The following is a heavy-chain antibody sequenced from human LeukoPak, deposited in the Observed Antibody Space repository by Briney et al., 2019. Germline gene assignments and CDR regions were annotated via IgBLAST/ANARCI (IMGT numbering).Heavy chain of an antibody. CDR3: AIRGYSYGFWDY. CDR2: ISSSSSYI. Sequence: GGSLTLSCAASGFTFSSYSMNWVRQAPGKGLEWVSSISSSSSYIYYADSVKGRFTISRDNAKNSLYLQMNSLRAEDTAVYYCAIRGYSYGFWDYWGQGTLVTVSS. J-gene: IGHJ4*02. CDR1: GFTFSSYS. V-gene: IGHV3-21*01. D-gene: IGHD5-18*01.